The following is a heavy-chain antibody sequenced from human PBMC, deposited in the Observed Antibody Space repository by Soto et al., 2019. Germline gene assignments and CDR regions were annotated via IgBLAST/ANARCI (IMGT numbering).Heavy chain of an antibody. CDR3: ARHITPSSVTTWYYFDY. CDR2: IYYSGST. D-gene: IGHD4-17*01. Sequence: PSETLSLTCTVSGGSISISSYYWGWILQPPGKGLEWIGSIYYSGSTYYNPSLKSRVTISVDTSKNQFSLKLSSVTAADTAVYYCARHITPSSVTTWYYFDYWGQGTLVTVSS. V-gene: IGHV4-39*01. J-gene: IGHJ4*02. CDR1: GGSISISSYY.